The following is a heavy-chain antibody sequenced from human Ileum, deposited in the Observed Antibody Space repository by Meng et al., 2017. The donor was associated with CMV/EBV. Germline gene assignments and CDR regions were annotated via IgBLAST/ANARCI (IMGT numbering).Heavy chain of an antibody. CDR1: GASISSGDYY. Sequence: QVHRRESGPGLVKPSQTLSLSCTVSGASISSGDYYWSWIRQPPGKGLEWIGYIFFSGNTYYNPSLNNRVIISIDTPRNQFSLKVDSVTAADTAVYYCARFRIAALGNLFDPWGHGTLVTVSS. D-gene: IGHD6-13*01. CDR2: IFFSGNT. J-gene: IGHJ5*02. V-gene: IGHV4-30-4*08. CDR3: ARFRIAALGNLFDP.